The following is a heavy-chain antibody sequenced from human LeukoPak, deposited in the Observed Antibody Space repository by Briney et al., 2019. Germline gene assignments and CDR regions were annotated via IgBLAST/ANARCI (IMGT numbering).Heavy chain of an antibody. D-gene: IGHD3-9*01. CDR1: GYTFTDYY. CDR2: VDPEDGET. CDR3: ATLTGHAPEGQDAFDI. V-gene: IGHV1-69-2*01. J-gene: IGHJ3*02. Sequence: ASVKISCKVSGYTFTDYYMHWMQQAPGKGLEWMGLVDPEDGETIYAEKFQGRVTITADTSTDTAYMELSSLRSEDTAVYYCATLTGHAPEGQDAFDIWGQGTMVTVSS.